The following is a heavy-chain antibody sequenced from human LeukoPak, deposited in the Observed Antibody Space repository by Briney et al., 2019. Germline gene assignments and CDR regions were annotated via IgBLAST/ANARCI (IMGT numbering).Heavy chain of an antibody. Sequence: AAVKVPCKASGYTFTRYYMHWVRQAPAPGSEWVGWINPNSCGTNYAQKFQGRITITRDTSASTAYMELSSLRSEDTAGYYCASCLYYDSSGYYYYYHGMDVWGQGTTVTVSS. CDR2: INPNSCGT. V-gene: IGHV1-2*02. J-gene: IGHJ6*02. CDR1: GYTFTRYY. CDR3: ASCLYYDSSGYYYYYHGMDV. D-gene: IGHD3-22*01.